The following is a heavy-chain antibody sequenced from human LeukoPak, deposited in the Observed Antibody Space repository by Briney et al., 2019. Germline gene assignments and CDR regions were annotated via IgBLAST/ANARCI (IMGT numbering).Heavy chain of an antibody. CDR1: GGSFSGYY. CDR3: ARGAATVVEDAFDI. Sequence: SETLSLTCAVYGGSFSGYYWSWIRQPPGKGLEWIGEINHSGGTNYNPSLKSRVTISVDTSKNQFSLKLSSVTAADTAVYYCARGAATVVEDAFDIWGQGTMVTVSS. D-gene: IGHD4-23*01. V-gene: IGHV4-34*01. J-gene: IGHJ3*02. CDR2: INHSGGT.